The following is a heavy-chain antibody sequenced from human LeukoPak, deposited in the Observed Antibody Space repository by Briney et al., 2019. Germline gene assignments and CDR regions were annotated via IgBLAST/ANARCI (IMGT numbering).Heavy chain of an antibody. D-gene: IGHD3-10*01. V-gene: IGHV1-3*01. CDR2: INAGSGNT. CDR3: ARADGDRFYYYYSMDV. Sequence: ASVRVSCKASGYTFSSTKYAIQWVRQAPGQRLEWMGWINAGSGNTKYSQKFQGRVTITTDTSASTAYMELSSLRSEDTAAYYCARADGDRFYYYYSMDVWGQGTTVTVSS. CDR1: GYTFSSTKYA. J-gene: IGHJ6*02.